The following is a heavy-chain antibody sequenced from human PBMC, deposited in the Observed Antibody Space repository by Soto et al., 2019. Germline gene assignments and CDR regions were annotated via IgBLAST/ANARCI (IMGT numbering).Heavy chain of an antibody. J-gene: IGHJ3*02. CDR1: GYTFTSYA. D-gene: IGHD2-2*01. V-gene: IGHV1-3*01. Sequence: ASVKVSCKASGYTFTSYAMHWVRQAPGQRLEWMGWINAGNGNTKYSQKFQGRVTITRDTSASTAYMELSNLRSEDTAVYYCATAIADDAFDIWGRGTMVTVSS. CDR3: ATAIADDAFDI. CDR2: INAGNGNT.